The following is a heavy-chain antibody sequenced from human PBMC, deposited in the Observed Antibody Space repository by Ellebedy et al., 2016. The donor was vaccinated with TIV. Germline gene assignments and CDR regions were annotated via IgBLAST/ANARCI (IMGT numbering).Heavy chain of an antibody. CDR2: FDPEDGET. V-gene: IGHV1-24*01. CDR3: ATRGHVGATYYYYYGMDV. J-gene: IGHJ6*02. Sequence: ASVKVSCKASGYTFSNYYMHWVRQAPGKGLEWMGGFDPEDGETIYAQKFQGRVTMTEDTSTDTAYMELSSLRSEDTAVYYCATRGHVGATYYYYYGMDVWGQGTTVTVSS. D-gene: IGHD1-26*01. CDR1: GYTFSNYY.